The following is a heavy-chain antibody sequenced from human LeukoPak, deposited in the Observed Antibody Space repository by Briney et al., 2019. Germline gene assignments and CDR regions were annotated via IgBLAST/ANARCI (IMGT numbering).Heavy chain of an antibody. D-gene: IGHD6-19*01. V-gene: IGHV4-59*02. CDR1: GGSVRSYS. J-gene: IGHJ4*02. Sequence: SETLSLTCTVSGGSVRSYSWGWIRQPPGKGLEYIGHIYNGGSPTYNPSLMGRLTMSVDTAKNQLSLHLTSVTTADTALYFCARNKGVAARHDYWGQGTLVIVSS. CDR2: IYNGGSP. CDR3: ARNKGVAARHDY.